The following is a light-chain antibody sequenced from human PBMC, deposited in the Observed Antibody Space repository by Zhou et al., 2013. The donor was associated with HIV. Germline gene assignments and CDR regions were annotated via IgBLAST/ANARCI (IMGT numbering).Light chain of an antibody. Sequence: EIVLTQSPGTLSLSPGERATLSCRASQSVSSSYLAWYQQKPGQAPRLLLFGASNRATGVPDRFSGSASGTDFTLTISRLEAEDFAVYYCQQYGSSPLTFGEGPRWRSN. V-gene: IGKV3-20*01. CDR2: GAS. CDR3: QQYGSSPLT. J-gene: IGKJ4*01. CDR1: QSVSSSY.